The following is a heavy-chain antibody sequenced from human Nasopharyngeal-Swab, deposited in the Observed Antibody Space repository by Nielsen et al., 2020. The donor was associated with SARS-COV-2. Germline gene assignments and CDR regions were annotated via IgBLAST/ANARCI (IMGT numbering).Heavy chain of an antibody. D-gene: IGHD1-20*01. J-gene: IGHJ4*02. CDR1: GYTFTNYY. CDR2: INPSGGST. Sequence: ASVKVSCKASGYTFTNYYMHWVRQAPGQGLEWMGIINPSGGSTSYAQKFQGRVTMTRDTSTSTVYMELSSPRSEDTAVYYCARAYNWNDGGDYWGQGTLVTVSS. V-gene: IGHV1-46*01. CDR3: ARAYNWNDGGDY.